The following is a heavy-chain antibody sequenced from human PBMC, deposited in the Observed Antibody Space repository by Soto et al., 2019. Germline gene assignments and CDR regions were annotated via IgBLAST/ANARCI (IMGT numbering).Heavy chain of an antibody. D-gene: IGHD5-18*01. CDR3: ARGLQGYYGVDV. Sequence: EVQLGESGGGLVQPGGSLRLSCAASGFTFSSYWMHWVRQAPGKGLVWVSRINSDESSTSYADSVKGRFTISRDNAKNTLYLQMNSLRAEDTAVYYCARGLQGYYGVDVWGQGTTVTVSS. CDR1: GFTFSSYW. V-gene: IGHV3-74*01. CDR2: INSDESST. J-gene: IGHJ6*02.